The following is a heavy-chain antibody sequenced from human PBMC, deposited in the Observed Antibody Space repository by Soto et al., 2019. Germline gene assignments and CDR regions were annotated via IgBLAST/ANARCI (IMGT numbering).Heavy chain of an antibody. V-gene: IGHV3-30-3*01. CDR1: GFTFSSYA. CDR3: ARAGCDGGSCYTLVGLRYGMDV. D-gene: IGHD2-15*01. Sequence: QVQLVESGGGVVQPGRSLRLSCAASGFTFSSYAMYWVRQAPGKGLEWVAVISYDGNNKYYAYSVKGRFTISRDNSKNTLYLQMNSLRAEDKAVYYCARAGCDGGSCYTLVGLRYGMDVWGQGTTLTVSS. J-gene: IGHJ6*02. CDR2: ISYDGNNK.